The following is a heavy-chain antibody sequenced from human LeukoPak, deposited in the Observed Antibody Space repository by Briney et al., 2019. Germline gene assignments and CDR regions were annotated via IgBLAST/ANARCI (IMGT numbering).Heavy chain of an antibody. V-gene: IGHV1-18*01. CDR3: ARGQMVRSLYYFDY. Sequence: ASVKVSCKASGYTFTSYGISWVRQAPGQGLEWMGWISAYNGNTNYAQKLQGGVTMTTDTSTSTAYMELRSLRSDDTAVYYCARGQMVRSLYYFDYWGQGTLVTVSS. D-gene: IGHD3-10*01. CDR2: ISAYNGNT. J-gene: IGHJ4*02. CDR1: GYTFTSYG.